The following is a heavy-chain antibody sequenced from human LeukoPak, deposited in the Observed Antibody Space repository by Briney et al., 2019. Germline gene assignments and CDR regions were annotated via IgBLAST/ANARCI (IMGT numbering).Heavy chain of an antibody. CDR1: GFTFSGSA. D-gene: IGHD2-15*01. CDR3: TRDRGTYNWFDP. J-gene: IGHJ5*02. CDR2: IDKKDNLYAT. Sequence: GGSLKLSCVASGFTFSGSAVHWVRQSSGKGLEGVGHIDKKDNLYATAYAESVKGRFTISRDDSKDTAFPHMDSLKTEDTALYYCTRDRGTYNWFDPWGQGTLVTVSS. V-gene: IGHV3-73*01.